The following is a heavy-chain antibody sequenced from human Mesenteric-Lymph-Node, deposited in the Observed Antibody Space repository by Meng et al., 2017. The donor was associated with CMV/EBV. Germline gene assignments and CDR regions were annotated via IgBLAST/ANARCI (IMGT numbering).Heavy chain of an antibody. J-gene: IGHJ4*02. D-gene: IGHD6-13*01. V-gene: IGHV3-21*01. CDR1: GFTFSSYS. Sequence: GESLKISCAASGFTFSSYSMNWVRQAPGKGLEWVSSISSSYIYYADSVKGRFTISRDNAKNSLYLQMNSLRAEDTAVYYCARERVRIAAAGPLDYWGQGTLVTVSS. CDR3: ARERVRIAAAGPLDY. CDR2: ISSSYI.